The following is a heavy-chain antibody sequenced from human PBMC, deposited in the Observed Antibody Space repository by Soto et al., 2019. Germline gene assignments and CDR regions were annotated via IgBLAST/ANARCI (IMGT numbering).Heavy chain of an antibody. V-gene: IGHV3-30*18. CDR3: AKDRYGVVDV. J-gene: IGHJ6*02. D-gene: IGHD4-17*01. Sequence: GGSLRLSCAASGFTFSSYGMHWVRQAPGKGLEWVAVISYDGSNKYYADPVKGRFTISRDNSKNTLYLQMNSLRAEDTAVYYCAKDRYGVVDVWGQGTTVTVSS. CDR2: ISYDGSNK. CDR1: GFTFSSYG.